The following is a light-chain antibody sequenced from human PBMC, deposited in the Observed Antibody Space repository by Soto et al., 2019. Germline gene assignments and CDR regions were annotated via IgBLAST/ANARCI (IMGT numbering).Light chain of an antibody. CDR3: QQYNNWPPIT. J-gene: IGKJ5*01. CDR1: QSVNSS. CDR2: GAS. Sequence: VKERAPPAQSVSPREKTTLSHRASQSVNSSLAWYQQKPGQAPRLLIYGASTRATGIPARLSGSGSGTEFTLTISSLQSEDFAVYYCQQYNNWPPITFGQGTRLEIK. V-gene: IGKV3-15*01.